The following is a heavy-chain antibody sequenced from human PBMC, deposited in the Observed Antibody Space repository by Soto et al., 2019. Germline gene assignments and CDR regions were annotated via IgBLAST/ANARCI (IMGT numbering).Heavy chain of an antibody. CDR2: ISWNSGSI. CDR1: GFTFDDYA. Sequence: LRLSCAASGFTFDDYAMHWVRQAPGKGLEWVSGISWNSGSIGYADSVKGRFTISRDNAKNSLYLQMNSLRAEDTALYYCAKGALGYSGSYYFDYWGQATLVTVSS. D-gene: IGHD1-26*01. J-gene: IGHJ4*02. V-gene: IGHV3-9*01. CDR3: AKGALGYSGSYYFDY.